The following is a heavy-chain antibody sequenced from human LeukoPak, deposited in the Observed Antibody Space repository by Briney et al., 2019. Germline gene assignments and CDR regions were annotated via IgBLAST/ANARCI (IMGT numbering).Heavy chain of an antibody. J-gene: IGHJ4*02. CDR3: AREDSSGSWNYFDY. CDR1: GGSFSGYY. Sequence: ASETLSLTCAVYGGSFSGYYWSWIRQPPGKGLEWIGEINHSGSTNYNPSLKSRVTISVDTSKNQFSLKLNSVTAADTAVYYCAREDSSGSWNYFDYWGQGALVTVSS. D-gene: IGHD6-19*01. CDR2: INHSGST. V-gene: IGHV4-34*01.